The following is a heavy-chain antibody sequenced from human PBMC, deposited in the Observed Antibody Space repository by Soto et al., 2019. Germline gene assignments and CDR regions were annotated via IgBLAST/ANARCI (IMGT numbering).Heavy chain of an antibody. J-gene: IGHJ4*02. D-gene: IGHD2-15*01. CDR1: GFTFSSYG. Sequence: QVQLVESGGGVVQPGRSLRLSCAASGFTFSSYGMHWVRQAPGKGLEWVAVIWYDGSNKYYADSVKGRFTISRDNSKNTLYLQMNSLRAEDTAVYYCARDPGSYSYYFAYWGQGTLVTVSS. CDR3: ARDPGSYSYYFAY. V-gene: IGHV3-33*01. CDR2: IWYDGSNK.